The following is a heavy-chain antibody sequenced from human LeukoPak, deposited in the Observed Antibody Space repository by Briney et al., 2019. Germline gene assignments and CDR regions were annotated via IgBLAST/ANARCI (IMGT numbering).Heavy chain of an antibody. Sequence: GGSLRLSCAVSEFPFSFYEMNWVRQAPGKGLEWVSNIGSSGTNRYYADSVKGRFSISRDNAKSSLYLQMNSLRVEDTAVYYCALLAVASDFDYWGQGALVTVSS. CDR3: ALLAVASDFDY. CDR2: IGSSGTNR. V-gene: IGHV3-48*03. J-gene: IGHJ4*02. CDR1: EFPFSFYE. D-gene: IGHD6-19*01.